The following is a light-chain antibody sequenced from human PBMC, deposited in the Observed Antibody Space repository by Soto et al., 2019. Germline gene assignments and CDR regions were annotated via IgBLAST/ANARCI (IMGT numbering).Light chain of an antibody. CDR3: QHYTLYSGP. V-gene: IGKV1-5*03. J-gene: IGKJ1*01. CDR2: KAS. CDR1: QDVSQW. Sequence: DIHMTQSPSTLSASVGDRITITCRASQDVSQWLAWYQHKPGKAPKLLIYKASTLESGVSSRFSGRGSGTEFTLTINGLQPEDSASYYCQHYTLYSGPFGQGTYV.